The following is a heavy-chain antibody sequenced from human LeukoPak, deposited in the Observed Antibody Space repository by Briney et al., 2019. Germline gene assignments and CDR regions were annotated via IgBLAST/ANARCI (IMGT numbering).Heavy chain of an antibody. CDR3: AKSGGLSGSGRLAMDV. D-gene: IGHD3-10*01. V-gene: IGHV3-23*01. CDR1: GFAFSTYA. CDR2: ISGSGGST. J-gene: IGHJ6*02. Sequence: GGSLRLSCAASGFAFSTYAMSWVRLAPGKGLEWVSGISGSGGSTYYADSVKGRFTSSRDNSNNTLYVQMNSLRVEDTAVYYCAKSGGLSGSGRLAMDVWGQGTTVTVSS.